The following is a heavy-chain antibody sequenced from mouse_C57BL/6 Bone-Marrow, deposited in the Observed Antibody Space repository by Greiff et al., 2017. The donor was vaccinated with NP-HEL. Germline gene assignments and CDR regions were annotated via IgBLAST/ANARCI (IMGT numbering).Heavy chain of an antibody. CDR2: SRNKANDYTT. CDR3: ARDAGYSNYGFAY. J-gene: IGHJ3*01. V-gene: IGHV7-1*01. Sequence: EVQRVESGGGLVQSGRSLRLSCATSGFTFSDFYMEWVRQAPGKGLEWIAASRNKANDYTTEYSASVKGRFIVSRDTSQSILYLQMNALRAEDTAIYYCARDAGYSNYGFAYWGQGTLVTVSA. CDR1: GFTFSDFY. D-gene: IGHD2-5*01.